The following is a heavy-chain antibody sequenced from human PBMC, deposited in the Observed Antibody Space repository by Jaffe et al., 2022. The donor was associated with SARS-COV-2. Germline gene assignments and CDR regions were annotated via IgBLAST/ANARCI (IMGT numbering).Heavy chain of an antibody. CDR1: GGSISSYY. V-gene: IGHV4-4*07. Sequence: QVQLQESGPGLVKPSETLSLTCTVSGGSISSYYWSWIRQPAGKGLEWIGRIYTSGSTNYNPSLKSRVTMSVDTSKNQFSLKLSSVTAADTAVYYCARDGEATVTKPYYYYYYGMDVWGQGTTVTVSS. J-gene: IGHJ6*02. CDR3: ARDGEATVTKPYYYYYYGMDV. CDR2: IYTSGST. D-gene: IGHD4-4*01.